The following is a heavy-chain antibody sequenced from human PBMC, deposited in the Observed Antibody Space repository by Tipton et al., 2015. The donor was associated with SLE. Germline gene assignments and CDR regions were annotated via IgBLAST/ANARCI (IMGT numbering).Heavy chain of an antibody. CDR3: ARDPSRVGATGLFDY. CDR1: GFTFSSYD. CDR2: ISDSGGST. V-gene: IGHV3-23*01. Sequence: SLRLSCAASGFTFSSYDMNWVRQAPGKGLEWVSAISDSGGSTYYADSVKGRFTISRDNSKNTLYLQMNSLRAEDTAVYYCARDPSRVGATGLFDYWGQGNLVTVSS. D-gene: IGHD1-26*01. J-gene: IGHJ4*02.